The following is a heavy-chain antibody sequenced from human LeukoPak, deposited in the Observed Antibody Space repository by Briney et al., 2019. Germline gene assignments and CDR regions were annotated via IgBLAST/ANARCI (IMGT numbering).Heavy chain of an antibody. V-gene: IGHV4-59*08. CDR3: ARQGYCSSTSCYGGPNWFDP. D-gene: IGHD2-2*01. J-gene: IGHJ5*02. CDR2: IYYSGST. Sequence: SETLSLTCTVYGGSISSYYWSWIRQPPGKGLEWIGYIYYSGSTNYNPSLKSRVTISVDTSKNQFSLKLSSVTAADTAVYYCARQGYCSSTSCYGGPNWFDPWGQGTLVTVSS. CDR1: GGSISSYY.